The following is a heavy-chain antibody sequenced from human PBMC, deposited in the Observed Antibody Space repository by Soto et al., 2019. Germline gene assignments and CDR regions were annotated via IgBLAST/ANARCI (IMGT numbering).Heavy chain of an antibody. CDR1: GYTFTSYG. V-gene: IGHV1-18*01. D-gene: IGHD2-2*01. CDR2: ISAYNGNT. CDR3: ARAEIVVVPAAVGAYYYYYYMDV. J-gene: IGHJ6*03. Sequence: QVQLVQSGAEVKKPGASVKVSCKASGYTFTSYGISWVRQAPGQGLEWMGGISAYNGNTNYAQKLQGRVTMTTDTSTSTAYMELRSLRSDDTAVYYCARAEIVVVPAAVGAYYYYYYMDVWGKGTTVTVSS.